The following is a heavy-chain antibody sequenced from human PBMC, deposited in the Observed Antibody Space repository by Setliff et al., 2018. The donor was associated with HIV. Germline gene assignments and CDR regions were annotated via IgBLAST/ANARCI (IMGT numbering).Heavy chain of an antibody. CDR3: ARDDRWVYNDYLDY. J-gene: IGHJ4*02. V-gene: IGHV3-23*01. Sequence: PGGSLRLSCAASGFTFSDYAMSWVRQAPGKGLEWVSAISGSGRGTYYSDSVKGRFTISRDNSKNTLYLQVNSLRTEDTAVSFCARDDRWVYNDYLDYWGQGTLVTVSS. CDR2: ISGSGRGT. CDR1: GFTFSDYA. D-gene: IGHD3-10*01.